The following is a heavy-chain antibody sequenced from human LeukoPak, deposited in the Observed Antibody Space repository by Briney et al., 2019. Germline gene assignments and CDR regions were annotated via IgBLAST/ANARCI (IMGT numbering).Heavy chain of an antibody. V-gene: IGHV4-59*01. CDR2: THHSGAT. J-gene: IGHJ4*02. D-gene: IGHD5-18*01. CDR3: ARSSGHSYGDFDY. CDR1: GVSITSNY. Sequence: SETLSLTCSVSGVSITSNYWSWTRQPPGMGLEWLGYTHHSGATSYNPSLKSRSTMSLDTSNNQFSLRLSSVTAADTAVYYCARSSGHSYGDFDYWGQGNLVTVSS.